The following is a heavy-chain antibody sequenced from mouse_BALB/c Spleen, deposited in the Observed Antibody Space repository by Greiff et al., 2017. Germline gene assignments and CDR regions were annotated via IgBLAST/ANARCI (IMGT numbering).Heavy chain of an antibody. V-gene: IGHV6-6*02. CDR2: IRLKSDNYAT. CDR3: TRGGWFAY. CDR1: GFTFSSYW. J-gene: IGHJ3*01. Sequence: EVHLVESGGGLVQPGGSMKLSCVASGFTFSSYWMSWVRQSPEKGLEWVAEIRLKSDNYATHYAESVKGKFTISRDDSKSRLYLQMNSLRAEDTGIYYCTRGGWFAYWGQGTLVTVSA.